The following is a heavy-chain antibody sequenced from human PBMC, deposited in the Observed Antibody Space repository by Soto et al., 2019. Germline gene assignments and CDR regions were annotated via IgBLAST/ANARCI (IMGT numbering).Heavy chain of an antibody. CDR3: ARYCSPTSCTIRYGMDV. CDR2: VSGSGGTT. J-gene: IGHJ6*02. CDR1: GFTFSTYA. Sequence: EVQLLESGGGLVQPGGSLRLSGVASGFTFSTYAMSCVCQAPREGLEWVSVVSGSGGTTYYADSVKGRFTISRDNSKNTLYLQMNSLRAEDSARYYCARYCSPTSCTIRYGMDVWGQGTTVTVSS. V-gene: IGHV3-23*01. D-gene: IGHD2-2*01.